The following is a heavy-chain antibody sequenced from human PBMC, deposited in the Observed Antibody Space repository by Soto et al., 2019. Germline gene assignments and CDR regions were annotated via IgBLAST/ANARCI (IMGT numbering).Heavy chain of an antibody. J-gene: IGHJ4*02. CDR3: AKAPASSLTASRPFDE. D-gene: IGHD5-18*01. CDR1: GNTFSNYA. CDR2: ISGSGGST. V-gene: IGHV3-23*01. Sequence: EVQLLESGGGLVPPGGFLRLSCEASGNTFSNYAMTWVRQAPGKGLEWVSAISGSGGSTYYAGSVKGRFTISRDNSKNTLFLHMNSLIAEDTAIYYCAKAPASSLTASRPFDEWGQGTLVTVSS.